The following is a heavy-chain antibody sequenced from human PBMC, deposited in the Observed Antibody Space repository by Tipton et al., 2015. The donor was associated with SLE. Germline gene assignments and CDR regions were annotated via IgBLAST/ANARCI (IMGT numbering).Heavy chain of an antibody. CDR1: GGSISSGSYY. Sequence: TLSLTCTVSGGSISSGSYYWTWIRQPAGKGLEWIGRIYTSGSTHYNPSLKSRVTISLDTSKNQFFLSLNSVTAADTAVYYCARDSLNWGSYYHGMDVWGQGTTVTVSS. CDR3: ARDSLNWGSYYHGMDV. J-gene: IGHJ6*02. V-gene: IGHV4-61*02. D-gene: IGHD3-16*01. CDR2: IYTSGST.